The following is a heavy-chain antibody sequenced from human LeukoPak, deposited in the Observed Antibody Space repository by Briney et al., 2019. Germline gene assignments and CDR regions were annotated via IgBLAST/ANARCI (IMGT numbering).Heavy chain of an antibody. V-gene: IGHV3-21*01. CDR2: ISSSSSYI. J-gene: IGHJ4*02. Sequence: GGSLRLSCAASGFTFSSYSMNWVRQAPGKGLEWVSSISSSSSYIYYADSVKGRFTIPRDNAKNSLYLQMNSLRAEDTAVYYCAREEEWLRYPYYFDYWGQGTLVTVSS. CDR1: GFTFSSYS. D-gene: IGHD5-12*01. CDR3: AREEEWLRYPYYFDY.